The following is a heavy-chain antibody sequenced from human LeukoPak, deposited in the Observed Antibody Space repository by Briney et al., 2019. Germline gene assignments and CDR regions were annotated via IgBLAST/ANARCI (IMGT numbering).Heavy chain of an antibody. V-gene: IGHV1-69*13. CDR1: GGTFSSYA. CDR2: IIPIFGTA. D-gene: IGHD2-2*02. Sequence: ASVKVSCKASGGTFSSYAISWVRQAPGQGLGWVGGIIPIFGTANYAQKFQGSVTITADESTSTAYMELSSLRTEDTAVYYCARDSHDYTSSWGQGTLVTVSS. CDR3: ARDSHDYTSS. J-gene: IGHJ4*02.